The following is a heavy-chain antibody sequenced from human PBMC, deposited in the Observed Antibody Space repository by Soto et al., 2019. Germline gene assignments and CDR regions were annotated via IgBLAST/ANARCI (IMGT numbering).Heavy chain of an antibody. Sequence: GGSLRLSCAASGFSFTTYVMHWVRQAPGKGLEWVAVISHDGSYKYYGDAVKGRFTISRDTSKNAVYLEMNSLRPEDTAVYYCAKGLMAIVGTTLPRDAFNIWGQGTMVTVSS. V-gene: IGHV3-30*18. J-gene: IGHJ3*02. CDR3: AKGLMAIVGTTLPRDAFNI. D-gene: IGHD1-26*01. CDR1: GFSFTTYV. CDR2: ISHDGSYK.